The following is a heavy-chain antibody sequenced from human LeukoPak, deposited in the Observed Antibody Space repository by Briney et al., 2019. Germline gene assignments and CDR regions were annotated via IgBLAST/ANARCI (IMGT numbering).Heavy chain of an antibody. CDR2: IYYSGST. J-gene: IGHJ4*02. V-gene: IGHV4-30-4*01. D-gene: IGHD2-2*01. CDR1: GGSISSGDYY. Sequence: SETLSLTCTVSGGSISSGDYYWRWIRQPPGKGLEWIGYIYYSGSTYYNPSLKSRVTISVDTSKNQFSLKLSSVTAADTAVYYCASENYQLLTFDYWGQGTLVTVSS. CDR3: ASENYQLLTFDY.